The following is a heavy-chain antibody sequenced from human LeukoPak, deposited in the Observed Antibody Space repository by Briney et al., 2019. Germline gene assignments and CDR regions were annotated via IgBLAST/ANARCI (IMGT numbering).Heavy chain of an antibody. CDR2: IYYSGST. CDR3: ARDNWNYGAFDI. Sequence: SETLSLTCTVSGGSISRSSYYWGWIRQPPGKGLEWIGSIYYSGSTYYNPSLKSRVTISVDTSKNQFSLKLSSVTAADTAVYYCARDNWNYGAFDIWGQGTMVTVSS. V-gene: IGHV4-39*07. J-gene: IGHJ3*02. CDR1: GGSISRSSYY. D-gene: IGHD1-7*01.